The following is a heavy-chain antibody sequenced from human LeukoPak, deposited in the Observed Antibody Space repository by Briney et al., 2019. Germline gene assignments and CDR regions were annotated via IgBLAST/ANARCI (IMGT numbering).Heavy chain of an antibody. CDR3: ARISYSSGWYFDY. CDR2: IKKDGSEK. D-gene: IGHD6-19*01. J-gene: IGHJ4*02. Sequence: PGGSLRLSCAASGFTFSSSWLSWVRQAPGTGLEWVANIKKDGSEKYYVDSVKGRFTISRDNAKNSLYLQMNSLRAEDTAVYYCARISYSSGWYFDYWGQGSLVTVSS. CDR1: GFTFSSSW. V-gene: IGHV3-7*01.